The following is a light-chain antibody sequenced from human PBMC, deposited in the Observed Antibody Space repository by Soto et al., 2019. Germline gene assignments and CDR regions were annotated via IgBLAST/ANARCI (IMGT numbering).Light chain of an antibody. V-gene: IGLV1-47*01. Sequence: QSVLTQPPSTSGTPGQRVTISCSGTSWNIGSNHVYWYQQFPGMAPKLLMYRSDQRPTGVPDRFSGSKSGTSASLAISGLRSDDEADYYCSARDDSLSGVVFGGGTKLTVL. CDR1: SWNIGSNH. J-gene: IGLJ2*01. CDR3: SARDDSLSGVV. CDR2: RSD.